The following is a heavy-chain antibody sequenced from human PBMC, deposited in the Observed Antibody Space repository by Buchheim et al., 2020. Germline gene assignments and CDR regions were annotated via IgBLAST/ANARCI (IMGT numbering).Heavy chain of an antibody. J-gene: IGHJ4*02. D-gene: IGHD5-24*01. CDR3: AREMATIRAFDY. V-gene: IGHV3-30*03. CDR2: ISYDGSNK. Sequence: QVQLVESGGGVVQPGRSLRLSCAASGFTFSSYGMHWVRQAPGKGLEWVAVISYDGSNKYYADSVKGRFTISRDNSKNTLYLQMNSLRAGDTAVYYCAREMATIRAFDYWGQGTL. CDR1: GFTFSSYG.